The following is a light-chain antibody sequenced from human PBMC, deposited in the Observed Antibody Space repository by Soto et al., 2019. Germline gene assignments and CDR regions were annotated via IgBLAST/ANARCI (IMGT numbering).Light chain of an antibody. CDR3: SSYAGSTNLV. Sequence: QSALTQPPSASGSPGQSVTISCTGTSSDVGGFNSVSWYQQHPGRAPKLLIYEVSKRPSGVPDRFSASKSDNTASLTVSGLQAEDEADYYCSSYAGSTNLVFGGGTKLTVL. CDR2: EVS. J-gene: IGLJ3*02. CDR1: SSDVGGFNS. V-gene: IGLV2-8*01.